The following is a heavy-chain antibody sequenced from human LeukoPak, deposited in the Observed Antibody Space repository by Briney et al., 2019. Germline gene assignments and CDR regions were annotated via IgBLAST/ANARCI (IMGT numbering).Heavy chain of an antibody. D-gene: IGHD3-16*01. V-gene: IGHV4-59*01. CDR3: ARGGTHLTFPV. CDR2: IYYSGSA. Sequence: SEPLSLTCTVSGGSISNYYWSWIRPPPGKGLEWIGYIYYSGSANYNPSLKSRVTISVDTSKNQFSLKLTSVTAADTAVYYCARGGTHLTFPVWGQGTLVTVSS. J-gene: IGHJ4*02. CDR1: GGSISNYY.